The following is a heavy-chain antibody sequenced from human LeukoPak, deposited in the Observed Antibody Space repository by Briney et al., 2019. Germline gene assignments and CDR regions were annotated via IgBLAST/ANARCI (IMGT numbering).Heavy chain of an antibody. CDR1: GGSISSHY. CDR2: INHSGST. J-gene: IGHJ6*02. Sequence: PSETLSLTCSVSGGSISSHYWSWIRQPPGKGLEWIGEINHSGSTNYNPSLKSRVTISVDTSKNQFSLKLSSVTAADTAVYYCARVGRAHYYGMDVWGQGTTVTVSS. V-gene: IGHV4-34*01. CDR3: ARVGRAHYYGMDV.